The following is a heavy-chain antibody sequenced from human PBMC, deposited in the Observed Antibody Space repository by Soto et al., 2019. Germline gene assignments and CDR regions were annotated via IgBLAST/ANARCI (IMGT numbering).Heavy chain of an antibody. V-gene: IGHV5-51*01. D-gene: IGHD2-15*01. Sequence: PGESLKISCKGSGYSFTSYWIGWVRQMPGKGLEWMGIIYPGDSDTRYSPSFQGQVTISADKSISTAYLQWSSLKASDTAMYYCARRYCSGGSCYPAQGRTINWFDPWGQGTQVTVSS. CDR1: GYSFTSYW. J-gene: IGHJ5*02. CDR3: ARRYCSGGSCYPAQGRTINWFDP. CDR2: IYPGDSDT.